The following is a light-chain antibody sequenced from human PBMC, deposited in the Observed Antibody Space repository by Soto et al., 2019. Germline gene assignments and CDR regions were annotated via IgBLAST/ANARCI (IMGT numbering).Light chain of an antibody. J-gene: IGKJ4*01. CDR3: QQYDNYKPLT. V-gene: IGKV1-5*01. CDR2: DAS. CDR1: QSISSW. Sequence: DIQITQSPSTLSASVGDRVAITCRASQSISSWLAWYQQKPGKAPKLLIFDASSLESGTPSRFSGRRSGTQLTLTINGLQPDDFATYYCQQYDNYKPLTFGGGTKVDIK.